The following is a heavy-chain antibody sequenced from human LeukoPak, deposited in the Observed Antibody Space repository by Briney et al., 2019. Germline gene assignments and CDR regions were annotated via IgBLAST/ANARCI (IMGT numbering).Heavy chain of an antibody. D-gene: IGHD3-22*01. CDR2: IKEDGSKI. CDR1: GFTFSSYW. Sequence: GGSLRLSCAASGFTFSSYWMIWVRQAPGKGLEWVANIKEDGSKIYYVDSVKGRFTISRDNAKNSLHLQMNSLRAEDTAVYFCTRDRNYYDSSGYYDAFDIWGQGTMVTVSS. CDR3: TRDRNYYDSSGYYDAFDI. J-gene: IGHJ3*02. V-gene: IGHV3-7*01.